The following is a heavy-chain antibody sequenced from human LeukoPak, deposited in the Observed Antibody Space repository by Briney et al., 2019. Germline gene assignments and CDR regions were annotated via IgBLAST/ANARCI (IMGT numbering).Heavy chain of an antibody. J-gene: IGHJ3*02. V-gene: IGHV4-61*01. CDR2: IYYSGST. CDR3: ARDNYDSSGFGVAFDI. CDR1: GGSVNSGSYY. D-gene: IGHD3-22*01. Sequence: KPSETLSLTCTVSGGSVNSGSYYWNWIRQPPGKGLEWIGYIYYSGSTNYNPSLKSRVTISVDTSKNQFSLKLSSVTAADTAVYYCARDNYDSSGFGVAFDIWGQGTMVTVSS.